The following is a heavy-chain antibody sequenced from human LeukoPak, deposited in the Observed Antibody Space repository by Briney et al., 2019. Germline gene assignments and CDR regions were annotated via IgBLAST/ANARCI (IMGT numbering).Heavy chain of an antibody. CDR3: ARTQSDFES. V-gene: IGHV4-34*01. Sequence: SETLSLTSAGYGGSFSGYYWSWIRQPPGKGLEWIGEINHSGSTNYNPSLKSRVTISVDTSKNQFSLKLSSVTAADTAVYYCARTQSDFESRGQGTLVTVSS. CDR1: GGSFSGYY. J-gene: IGHJ4*02. CDR2: INHSGST.